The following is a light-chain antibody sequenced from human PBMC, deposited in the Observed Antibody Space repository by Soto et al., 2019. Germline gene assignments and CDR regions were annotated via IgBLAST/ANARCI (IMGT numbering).Light chain of an antibody. V-gene: IGLV2-11*01. CDR2: DVS. Sequence: QSALTQPRSVSGSPGQSVTISCTGTTSDVGGYNYVSWYQQHPGKAPKLMIYDVSKRPSGVPDRFSGSRSGYTASLTISGLQAEDEADYYCCSYAGSYTLWVFGGGTKLTVL. CDR1: TSDVGGYNY. CDR3: CSYAGSYTLWV. J-gene: IGLJ3*02.